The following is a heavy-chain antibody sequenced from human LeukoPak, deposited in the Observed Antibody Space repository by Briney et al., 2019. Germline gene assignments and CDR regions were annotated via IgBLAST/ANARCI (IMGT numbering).Heavy chain of an antibody. Sequence: GGSLRLSCAASGFTFSSYSMNWVRQAPGKGLEWVSSISSSSSYIYYADSVKGRFTISRDNAKNSLYLQMNSLRAEDTAVYYCARREVGATPAFDIWGQGTMVTVSS. CDR1: GFTFSSYS. D-gene: IGHD1-26*01. CDR2: ISSSSSYI. V-gene: IGHV3-21*01. CDR3: ARREVGATPAFDI. J-gene: IGHJ3*02.